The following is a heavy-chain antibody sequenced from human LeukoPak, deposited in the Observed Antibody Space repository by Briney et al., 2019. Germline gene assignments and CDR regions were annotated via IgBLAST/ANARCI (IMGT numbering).Heavy chain of an antibody. CDR2: IWYDGSNK. Sequence: PGRSLRLSCAASGFTFSSYGMHWVRQAPGEGLEWVAVIWYDGSNKYYADSVKGRFTISRDNSKNTLYLQMNSLRAEDTAVYYCARAIAVAGISYYYYGMDVWGQGTTVTVSS. V-gene: IGHV3-33*01. D-gene: IGHD6-19*01. CDR1: GFTFSSYG. CDR3: ARAIAVAGISYYYYGMDV. J-gene: IGHJ6*02.